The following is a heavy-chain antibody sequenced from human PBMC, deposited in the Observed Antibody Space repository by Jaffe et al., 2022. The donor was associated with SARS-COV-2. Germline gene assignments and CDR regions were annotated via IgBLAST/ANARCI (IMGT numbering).Heavy chain of an antibody. Sequence: QVQLQESGPGLVKPLQTLSLTCTVSGGSISSCDCYWSWIRQHPEKGLEWIGYIYYSGGAYYNPSLKGRVTISKDTSKNQFSLKLNSVTAADTAVYYCARDGGAFGTDVWGQGTTVTVSS. CDR3: ARDGGAFGTDV. CDR2: IYYSGGA. D-gene: IGHD3-10*01. V-gene: IGHV4-31*03. J-gene: IGHJ6*02. CDR1: GGSISSCDCY.